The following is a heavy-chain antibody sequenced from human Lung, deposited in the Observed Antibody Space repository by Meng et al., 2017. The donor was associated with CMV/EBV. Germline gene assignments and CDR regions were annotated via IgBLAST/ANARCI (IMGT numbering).Heavy chain of an antibody. D-gene: IGHD2-8*01. CDR3: ARSFCTNDICSPNAY. J-gene: IGHJ4*02. CDR1: GYTFTGYY. Sequence: ASXXVSXKASGYTFTGYYIHWVRQTPGQGLEWMGWINPNSGGTNYAQKFQGRVTMTRDTSISTAYMELSRLRSDDTAVYYCARSFCTNDICSPNAYWGQGTLVTVSS. V-gene: IGHV1-2*02. CDR2: INPNSGGT.